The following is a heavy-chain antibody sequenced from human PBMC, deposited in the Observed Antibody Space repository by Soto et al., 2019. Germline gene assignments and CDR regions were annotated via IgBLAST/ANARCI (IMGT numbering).Heavy chain of an antibody. CDR3: ATGNRGSSWYRMWDY. CDR1: GYTLTELS. CDR2: FDPEDGET. J-gene: IGHJ4*02. Sequence: ASVKVSCKVSGYTLTELSMHWVRQAPGKGLEWMGGFDPEDGETIYAQKFQGRVTMTEDTSTDTAYMELSSLRSEDTAVYYCATGNRGSSWYRMWDYWGQGTLVTVSS. D-gene: IGHD6-13*01. V-gene: IGHV1-24*01.